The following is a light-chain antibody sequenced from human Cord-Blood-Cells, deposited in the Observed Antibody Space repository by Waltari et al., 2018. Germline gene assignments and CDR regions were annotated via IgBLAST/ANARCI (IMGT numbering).Light chain of an antibody. J-gene: IGLJ3*02. CDR1: TGAVTRGHY. CDR3: LLAYRGAWV. CDR2: DTS. Sequence: QAVVTQEPSLTVSPGGTVTLTCGSSTGAVTRGHYPYWFQPKPGQGPRTLIYDTSNKRTGARARFSGSVLGGKAALTLSGALREDEGEYYCLLAYRGAWVFGGGTKLTV. V-gene: IGLV7-46*01.